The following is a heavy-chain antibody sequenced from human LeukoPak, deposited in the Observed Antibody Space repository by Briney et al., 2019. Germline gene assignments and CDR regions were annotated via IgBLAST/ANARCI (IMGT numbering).Heavy chain of an antibody. V-gene: IGHV4-59*08. CDR1: GGSISSYY. D-gene: IGHD6-13*01. CDR3: ARVPYSSSWYFDY. CDR2: IYYSGST. J-gene: IGHJ4*02. Sequence: SETLSLTCTVSGGSISSYYWSWIRQPPGKGLEWIGYIYYSGSTNYNPSLKSRVTISVDTSKNQFSLKVSSVTAADTAVYYCARVPYSSSWYFDYWGQGTLVTVSS.